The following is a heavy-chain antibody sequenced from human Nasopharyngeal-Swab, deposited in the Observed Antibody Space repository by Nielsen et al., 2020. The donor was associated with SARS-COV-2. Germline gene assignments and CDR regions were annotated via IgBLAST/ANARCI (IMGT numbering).Heavy chain of an antibody. CDR1: GSTFSTYP. Sequence: GGSLRLSCAASGSTFSTYPIHWVRQAPGKGLEWVAVISSDGRNTYYADSVKGRSAISRDNSRSTMYLQMINLRTEDTATYFCARDSAYCSSTSCRRNSFFYYMDVWGKGTTVTVSS. CDR3: ARDSAYCSSTSCRRNSFFYYMDV. J-gene: IGHJ6*03. V-gene: IGHV3-30*09. CDR2: ISSDGRNT. D-gene: IGHD2-2*01.